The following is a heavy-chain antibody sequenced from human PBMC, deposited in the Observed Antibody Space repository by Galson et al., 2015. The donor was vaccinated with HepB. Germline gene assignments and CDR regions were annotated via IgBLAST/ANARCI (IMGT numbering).Heavy chain of an antibody. Sequence: SLRLSCAASGFTFSSYGMHWVRQAPGKGLEWVAVISYDGSNKYYADSVKGRFTISRDNSKNTLYLQMNSLRAEDTAVYYCAKDAMIVVVGGMDVWGQGTTVTVSS. D-gene: IGHD3-22*01. V-gene: IGHV3-30*18. CDR1: GFTFSSYG. CDR2: ISYDGSNK. CDR3: AKDAMIVVVGGMDV. J-gene: IGHJ6*02.